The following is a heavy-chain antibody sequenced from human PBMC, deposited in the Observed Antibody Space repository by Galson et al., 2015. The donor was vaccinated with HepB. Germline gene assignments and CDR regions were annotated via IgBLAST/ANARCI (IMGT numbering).Heavy chain of an antibody. V-gene: IGHV2-5*02. J-gene: IGHJ4*02. CDR1: GFSVGTYGVA. D-gene: IGHD6-13*01. CDR2: IFWDDDK. CDR3: AHRRSNSWGEFDS. Sequence: PALVKPTQTLTLTCTVSGFSVGTYGVAVGWIRQPPGKALEWLALIFWDDDKRYSPSLGSRLTISKDSSKSQVALIMTNMDPVDTATYYCAHRRSNSWGEFDSWGQGT.